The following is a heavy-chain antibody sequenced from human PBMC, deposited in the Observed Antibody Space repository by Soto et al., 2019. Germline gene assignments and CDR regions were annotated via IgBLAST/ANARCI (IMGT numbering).Heavy chain of an antibody. CDR1: GGTFSSYT. J-gene: IGHJ1*01. Sequence: SVKVSCKASGGTFSSYTISWVRQAPGQGLEWMGRIIPILGIANYAQKFQGRVTITADKSTSTAYMELSSLRSEDTAVYYCARDFSIAVAGTPSFQHWGQGTLVTVSS. V-gene: IGHV1-69*04. D-gene: IGHD6-19*01. CDR3: ARDFSIAVAGTPSFQH. CDR2: IIPILGIA.